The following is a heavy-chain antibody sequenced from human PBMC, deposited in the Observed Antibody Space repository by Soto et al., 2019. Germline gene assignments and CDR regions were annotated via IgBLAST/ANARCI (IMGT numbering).Heavy chain of an antibody. CDR1: GGSISSGGYY. V-gene: IGHV4-31*03. CDR2: IYYSGRT. D-gene: IGHD6-25*01. CDR3: AREAAGILNWFDP. J-gene: IGHJ5*02. Sequence: QVQLQESGPGLVKPSQTLSLTCTVSGGSISSGGYYWSWIRQHPGKGLEWIGYIYYSGRTYYIPSLKSRVTISVDTSKTQFSLKLSSVTAADTAVYYCAREAAGILNWFDPWGQGTLVSVSS.